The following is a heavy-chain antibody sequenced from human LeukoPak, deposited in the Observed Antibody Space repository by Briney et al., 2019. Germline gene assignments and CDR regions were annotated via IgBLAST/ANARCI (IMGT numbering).Heavy chain of an antibody. CDR2: FDPTTNNI. CDR3: ARKMLLWSGELVSGTYAFDL. D-gene: IGHD3-10*01. V-gene: IGHV3-21*01. Sequence: GGSLRLSCAASGFTFKTYSMNWVRQAPGKGLEWVSSFDPTTNNIHYSASVTGRFTISRDNAKNSLYLHMNSLGPEDTAVYYCARKMLLWSGELVSGTYAFDLWGQGTMITVSS. CDR1: GFTFKTYS. J-gene: IGHJ3*01.